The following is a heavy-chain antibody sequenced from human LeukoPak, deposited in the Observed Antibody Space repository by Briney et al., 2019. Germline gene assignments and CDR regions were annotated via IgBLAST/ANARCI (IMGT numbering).Heavy chain of an antibody. CDR1: GSRFSNYE. J-gene: IGHJ5*02. V-gene: IGHV3-48*03. CDR2: ISIGGDTR. Sequence: GGSLRLSCAASGSRFSNYEMDWVRQAPGKGLEWVSYISIGGDTRHYADSVKGRFTISRDNAKNSVYLQMNSLRAEDTAVYFCASLWELTMAWGQGTLVTVSS. CDR3: ASLWELTMA. D-gene: IGHD3-16*01.